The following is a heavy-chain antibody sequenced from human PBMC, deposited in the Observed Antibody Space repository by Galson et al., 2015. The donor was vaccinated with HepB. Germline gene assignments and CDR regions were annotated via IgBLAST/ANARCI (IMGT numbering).Heavy chain of an antibody. D-gene: IGHD4-17*01. CDR1: GFTFSNYW. CDR3: ARASYGDWGSDAFDI. V-gene: IGHV3-7*01. CDR2: IAEDGSDK. Sequence: SLRLSCAASGFTFSNYWMSWVRQAPGKGLEWVANIAEDGSDKHYVESVEGRFTISRDNAKNSVDLQMSSLRAEDTAVYYCARASYGDWGSDAFDIWGQGTMVTVSS. J-gene: IGHJ3*02.